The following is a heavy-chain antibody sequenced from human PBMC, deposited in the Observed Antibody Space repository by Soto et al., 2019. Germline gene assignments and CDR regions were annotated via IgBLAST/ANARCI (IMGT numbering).Heavy chain of an antibody. D-gene: IGHD1-20*01. CDR1: GLTFSDHY. CDR3: VCLWSVTGSRDY. CDR2: IRDRVHSYST. J-gene: IGHJ4*02. Sequence: PGGSLRLSCAVSGLTFSDHYMGWVRQAPGKGLDWVGRIRDRVHSYSTEYAASVKGRFTISRDDSRNSLYLQMNSLKMEDTAVFYCVCLWSVTGSRDYWGRGTLVTVSS. V-gene: IGHV3-72*01.